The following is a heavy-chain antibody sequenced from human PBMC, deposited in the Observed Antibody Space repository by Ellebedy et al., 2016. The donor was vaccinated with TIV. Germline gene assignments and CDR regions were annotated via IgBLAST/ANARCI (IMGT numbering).Heavy chain of an antibody. J-gene: IGHJ4*02. D-gene: IGHD6-13*01. CDR3: ARQARRGIWYLHS. CDR1: GFTFDNHA. V-gene: IGHV3-30*04. CDR2: TSNDGTYK. Sequence: PGGSLRLSCAASGFTFDNHAMHWVRQTPGIGLDWVAVTSNDGTYKYYADSVKGRFTISRDNSKNTLFLQMNSLRPEDTDVYYCARQARRGIWYLHSWGQGTLVTVSS.